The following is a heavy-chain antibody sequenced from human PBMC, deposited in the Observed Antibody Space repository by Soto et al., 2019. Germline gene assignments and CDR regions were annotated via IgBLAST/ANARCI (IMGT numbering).Heavy chain of an antibody. Sequence: QVQLVESGGGVAQPGRSLRLSCAVSGFTFSDYGMHWVRQAPGKGREWVAVVSYDGSYKYYADSVKGRFTVSRDLSGNTLFLQMNSLRLEDTAVYFCAKEMYPRTVLDSSSPWGDYWGQGTLVAVSS. CDR3: AKEMYPRTVLDSSSPWGDY. CDR1: GFTFSDYG. J-gene: IGHJ4*02. V-gene: IGHV3-30*18. CDR2: VSYDGSYK. D-gene: IGHD6-6*01.